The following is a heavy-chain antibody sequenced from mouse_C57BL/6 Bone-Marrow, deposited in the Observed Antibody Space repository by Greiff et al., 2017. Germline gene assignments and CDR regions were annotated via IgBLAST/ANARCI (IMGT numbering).Heavy chain of an antibody. CDR3: ARYYYYGSSPRWFAY. Sequence: QVQLQQPGAELVKPGASVKLSCKASGYTFTSYWMHWVKQRPGQGLEWIGMIPPNSGSTNYNEKFKSKATLTVDKSSSTAYMQLRSLTSEDSAVYYCARYYYYGSSPRWFAYWGQGTLVTVSA. D-gene: IGHD1-1*01. CDR2: IPPNSGST. V-gene: IGHV1-64*01. J-gene: IGHJ3*01. CDR1: GYTFTSYW.